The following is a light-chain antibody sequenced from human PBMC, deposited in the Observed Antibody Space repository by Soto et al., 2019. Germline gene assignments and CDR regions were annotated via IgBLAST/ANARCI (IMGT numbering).Light chain of an antibody. CDR3: QQCHSFPHT. CDR2: VAS. J-gene: IGKJ2*01. Sequence: DIQMTQSPSSVSASIGDRVTVTCRAGQDIGTWLAWYQQKPGNAPKLLISVASKLESGVPSRFSGSGSGTHFTLTISSLQPEDLATYYCQQCHSFPHTFGTGTKLEIK. V-gene: IGKV1D-12*01. CDR1: QDIGTW.